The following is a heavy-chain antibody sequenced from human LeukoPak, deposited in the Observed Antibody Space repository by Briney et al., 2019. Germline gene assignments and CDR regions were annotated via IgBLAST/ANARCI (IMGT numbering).Heavy chain of an antibody. CDR3: ARESLPGYNAFDI. CDR2: ISKDGRRT. D-gene: IGHD5-24*01. V-gene: IGHV3-30*03. J-gene: IGHJ3*02. CDR1: GFTFRNYI. Sequence: PGGSLRLSCVVSGFTFRNYIMHWVRQAPGQGLEWVADISKDGRRTYYGDSVKGRFTISRDDSKSTLYLQMHSLRPEDTAVYYCARESLPGYNAFDIWGQGTMVPVSS.